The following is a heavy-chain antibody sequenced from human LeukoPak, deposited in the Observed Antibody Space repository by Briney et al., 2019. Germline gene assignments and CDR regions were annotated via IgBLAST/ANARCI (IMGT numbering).Heavy chain of an antibody. J-gene: IGHJ6*02. CDR1: GFTFDDYG. D-gene: IGHD6-19*01. V-gene: IGHV3-9*01. CDR3: AKSRGWSIYYYYYGMDV. CDR2: ISWNSGSI. Sequence: PGGSLRLSCAASGFTFDDYGMSWVRQAPGKGLEWVSGISWNSGSIGYADSVKGRFTISRDNAKNSLYLQMNSLGAEDTALYYCAKSRGWSIYYYYYGMDVWGQGTTVTVSS.